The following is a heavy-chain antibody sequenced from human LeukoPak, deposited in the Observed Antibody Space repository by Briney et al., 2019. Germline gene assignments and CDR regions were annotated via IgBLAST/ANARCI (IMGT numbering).Heavy chain of an antibody. D-gene: IGHD6-13*01. CDR3: ARRNSGYSSSWYFNDY. CDR2: ISSNINYI. Sequence: PGGSLRLSCAASGFTFSSYAMNWVRQAPGKGLEWVSSISSNINYIQYADSVKGRFTISRDNAKNSLYLQMNSLRAEDTAVYYCARRNSGYSSSWYFNDYWGQGTLVTVSS. CDR1: GFTFSSYA. J-gene: IGHJ4*02. V-gene: IGHV3-21*01.